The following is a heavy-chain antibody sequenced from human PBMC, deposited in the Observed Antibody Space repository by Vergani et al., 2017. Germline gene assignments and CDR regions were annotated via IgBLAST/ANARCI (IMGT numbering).Heavy chain of an antibody. CDR1: GFTFSSYG. D-gene: IGHD3-22*01. J-gene: IGHJ3*02. CDR2: IWYDGSNK. V-gene: IGHV3-33*01. CDR3: ARDAHYYDSSGYYYRDAFDI. Sequence: QVQLVESGGGVVQPGRSLRLSCAASGFTFSSYGMHWVRQAPGKGLEWVAVIWYDGSNKYYADSVKGRFTISRDNSKNTLYLQMNSLRAEDTAVYYCARDAHYYDSSGYYYRDAFDIWGQGTMVTVSS.